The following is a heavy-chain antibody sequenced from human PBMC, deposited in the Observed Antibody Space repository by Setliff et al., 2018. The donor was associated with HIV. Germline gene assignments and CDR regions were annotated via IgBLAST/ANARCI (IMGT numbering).Heavy chain of an antibody. CDR1: GYIFIRYY. J-gene: IGHJ6*02. CDR3: ARDLRDGFEEWFSPLDDGMDV. V-gene: IGHV1-2*02. D-gene: IGHD3-3*01. CDR2: INPHTGVT. Sequence: ASVKVSCKTSGYIFIRYYIFWVRQAPGQGLEWMGKINPHTGVTKYAEKFQGRVTMTRDTSINTVYMELSRLRSDDTAVYYCARDLRDGFEEWFSPLDDGMDVWGQGTTVTVSS.